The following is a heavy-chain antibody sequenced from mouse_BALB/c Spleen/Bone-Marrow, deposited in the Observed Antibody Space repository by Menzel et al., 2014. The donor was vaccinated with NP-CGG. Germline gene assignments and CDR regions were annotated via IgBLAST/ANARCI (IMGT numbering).Heavy chain of an antibody. Sequence: EVKLVESGGGLVQPGGSLKLSCAASGFTFSNYGMSWVRQTPDKRLELVATINSNGGITYYPDSVKGRFTISRDNAKNTLYLHMSSLKSEDTAMYYCAKNQEAFDYWGQGTTLTVSS. CDR1: GFTFSNYG. V-gene: IGHV5-6-3*01. CDR2: INSNGGIT. D-gene: IGHD3-2*02. J-gene: IGHJ2*01. CDR3: AKNQEAFDY.